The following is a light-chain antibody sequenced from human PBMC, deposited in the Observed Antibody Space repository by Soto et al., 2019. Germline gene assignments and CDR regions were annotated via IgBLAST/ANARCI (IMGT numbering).Light chain of an antibody. CDR1: QSISIY. Sequence: LLTQSPATLSVSPGDRVTLSCRASQSISIYLAWYQQRPGQPSRLLVYDASNRATGIPARFSGSGSGTDFTPTISSLEPEDFALYFCQQRSNWPPTFGGGTKVE. J-gene: IGKJ4*01. CDR2: DAS. V-gene: IGKV3-11*01. CDR3: QQRSNWPPT.